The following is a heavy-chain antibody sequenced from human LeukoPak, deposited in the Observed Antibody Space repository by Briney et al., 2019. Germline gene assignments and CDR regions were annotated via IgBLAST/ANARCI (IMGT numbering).Heavy chain of an antibody. CDR2: IYYSGST. D-gene: IGHD3-22*01. CDR1: GGSISSSSYY. V-gene: IGHV4-39*01. Sequence: SSETLSLTCTVSGGSISSSSYYWGWIRQPPGKGLEWIGSIYYSGSTYYNPSLKSRVTISVDTSKNQFSLKLSSVTAADTAVYYCARHQGSGYYYYFDYWGQGTLVTVSS. J-gene: IGHJ4*02. CDR3: ARHQGSGYYYYFDY.